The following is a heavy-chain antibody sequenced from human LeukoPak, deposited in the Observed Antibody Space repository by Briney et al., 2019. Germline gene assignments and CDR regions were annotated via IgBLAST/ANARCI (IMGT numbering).Heavy chain of an antibody. V-gene: IGHV3-74*01. Sequence: GGSLRLSCAASGFTFSSYWMHWVRQAPGKGLVWVSRINSDGGSTSYTDSVKGRFTISRDNAKNTLYLQMNSLRAEDTAVYYCARGSAAKDAFDIWGQGTKVTVSS. J-gene: IGHJ3*02. CDR1: GFTFSSYW. CDR2: INSDGGST. D-gene: IGHD6-25*01. CDR3: ARGSAAKDAFDI.